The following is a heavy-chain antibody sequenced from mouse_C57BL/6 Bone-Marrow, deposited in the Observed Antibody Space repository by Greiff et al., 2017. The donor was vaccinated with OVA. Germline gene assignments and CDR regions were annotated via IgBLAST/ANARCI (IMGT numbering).Heavy chain of an antibody. V-gene: IGHV1-72*01. D-gene: IGHD2-1*01. CDR1: GYTFTSSW. Sequence: QVQLQQPGAELVKPGASVKLSCKASGYTFTSSWMHWVKQRPGRGLEWIGRIDPNSGGTKYNEKFKSKATLPVDTPSSTAYMQLSSLTSEDSAVYYCAREAYGNYEHFDYWGQGTTLTVSS. CDR3: AREAYGNYEHFDY. J-gene: IGHJ2*01. CDR2: IDPNSGGT.